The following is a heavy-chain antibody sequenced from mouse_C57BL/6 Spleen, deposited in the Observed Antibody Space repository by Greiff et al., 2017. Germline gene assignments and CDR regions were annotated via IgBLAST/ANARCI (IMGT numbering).Heavy chain of an antibody. V-gene: IGHV5-4*01. CDR2: ISAGGSYT. CDR3: ARDPDCGSSSYDVDY. D-gene: IGHD1-1*01. CDR1: GFTFSSYS. J-gene: IGHJ2*01. Sequence: EVQLVESGGGLVKPGGSLKLSCAASGFTFSSYSMSWVRQTPEKRLEWVATISAGGSYTYYPDNVKGRFTISRNNAKNNLYLQMNHLKSKDTARDYCARDPDCGSSSYDVDYWGQGTTLTVSS.